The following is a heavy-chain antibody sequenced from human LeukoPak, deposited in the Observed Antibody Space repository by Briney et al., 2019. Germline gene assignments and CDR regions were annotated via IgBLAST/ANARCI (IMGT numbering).Heavy chain of an antibody. CDR2: INHSGST. CDR1: GGSFSGYY. V-gene: IGHV4-34*01. CDR3: ARAVAAAGAPYYFDY. Sequence: SETLSLTCAVYGGSFSGYYWSWIRQPPGKGLEWIGDINHSGSTNYNPSLKSRVTISVDTSKNQFSLKLSSVTAADTAVYYCARAVAAAGAPYYFDYWGQGTLVTVSS. J-gene: IGHJ4*02. D-gene: IGHD6-13*01.